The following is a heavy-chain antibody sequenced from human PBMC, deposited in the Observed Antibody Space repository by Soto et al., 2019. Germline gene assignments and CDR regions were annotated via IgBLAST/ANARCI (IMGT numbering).Heavy chain of an antibody. J-gene: IGHJ3*02. CDR1: GGSFSSYT. V-gene: IGHV1-69*01. Sequence: QVLLVQSGAEVKKPGSSVKVSCKAAGGSFSSYTVSWVRQAPGQGLDYMGGIMPVFGTPTYTEKFQGRITITADESTGTAYMELTSLKSDDTVVYYCARGVTANYMGGDAFAIWGQGTMVTVSS. CDR2: IMPVFGTP. CDR3: ARGVTANYMGGDAFAI. D-gene: IGHD3-16*01.